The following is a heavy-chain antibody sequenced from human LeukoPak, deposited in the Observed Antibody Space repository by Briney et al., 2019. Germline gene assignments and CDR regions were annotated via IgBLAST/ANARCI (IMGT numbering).Heavy chain of an antibody. CDR3: VLRVLVRGVIISFDY. J-gene: IGHJ4*02. CDR1: GYTLTELS. V-gene: IGHV1-24*01. CDR2: FDPEDGET. Sequence: ASVKVSCKVSGYTLTELSMHWVRQAPGKGLEWMGGFDPEDGETIYAQKFQGRVTTTEDTSTDTAYMELSSLRSEDTAVYYCVLRVLVRGVIISFDYWGQGTLVTVSS. D-gene: IGHD3-10*01.